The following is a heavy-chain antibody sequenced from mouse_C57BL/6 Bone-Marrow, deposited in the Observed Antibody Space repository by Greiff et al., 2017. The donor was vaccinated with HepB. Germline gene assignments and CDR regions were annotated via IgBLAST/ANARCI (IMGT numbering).Heavy chain of an antibody. D-gene: IGHD1-1*01. Sequence: VQLQQSGAELVKPGASVKLSCTASGFNIKDYYMHWVKQRTEQGLEWIGRIDPEDGETKYDPKFQGKATITATTSSNTAYLQLSSLTSEDTAVYYCARPGSSYPWYFDVWGTGTTVTVSS. CDR1: GFNIKDYY. V-gene: IGHV14-2*01. CDR3: ARPGSSYPWYFDV. J-gene: IGHJ1*03. CDR2: IDPEDGET.